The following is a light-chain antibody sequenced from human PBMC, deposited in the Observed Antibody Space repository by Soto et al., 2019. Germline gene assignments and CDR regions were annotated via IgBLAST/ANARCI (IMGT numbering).Light chain of an antibody. CDR3: QQYDSRYT. J-gene: IGKJ2*01. CDR2: GPS. Sequence: EIVLTQSPGTLSLSPGERASLSCRASQSIRNNYLAWYQQKPGQAPGRLVYGPSSRATGIPDRFRGSGSGTDFTLTISRVEPEDFAVYYCQQYDSRYTFGQGTKLEI. CDR1: QSIRNNY. V-gene: IGKV3-20*01.